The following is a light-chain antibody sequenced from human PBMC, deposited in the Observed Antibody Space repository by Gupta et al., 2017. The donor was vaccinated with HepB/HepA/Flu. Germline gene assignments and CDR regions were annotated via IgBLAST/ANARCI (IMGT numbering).Light chain of an antibody. CDR2: EVS. Sequence: QSALTQPPSASGSPGQSVTISCTGTSSDVGGYNYVSCYQQHPSNAPILIIYEVSKRPSRVPDCFSGSKSATTASLTVSGLQAEDDDYYYCSSYAGSTVVFGGGTKLTVL. J-gene: IGLJ2*01. V-gene: IGLV2-8*01. CDR3: SSYAGSTVV. CDR1: SSDVGGYNY.